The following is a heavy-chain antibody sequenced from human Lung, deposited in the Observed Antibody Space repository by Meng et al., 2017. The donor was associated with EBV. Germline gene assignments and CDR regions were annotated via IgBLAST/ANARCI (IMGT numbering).Heavy chain of an antibody. Sequence: LHALGPGRAKPVPSRSPARQLSGRSIFSCSHFWSCIPQYAGTGPGWIRYHYSSGRTYYNPYLRSLVTISVDTSRNQFSLKLRSGTAAVTAVYQCARGGGLTYHSGSGSYLTWFDPWGQGTLVTVSS. D-gene: IGHD3-10*01. CDR3: ARGGGLTYHSGSGSYLTWFDP. CDR2: HYSSGRT. CDR1: GRSIFSCSHF. J-gene: IGHJ5*02. V-gene: IGHV4-31*01.